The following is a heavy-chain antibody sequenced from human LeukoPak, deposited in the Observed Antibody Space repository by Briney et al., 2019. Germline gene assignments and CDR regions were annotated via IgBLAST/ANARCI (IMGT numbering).Heavy chain of an antibody. D-gene: IGHD3-10*01. Sequence: SSETLSLTCAVYGGSFSGYYWSWIRQPPGKGLEWIGEINHSGSTNYNPSLKSRVTISVDTSKNQFSLKLSSVTAADTAVYYCARGRPAGITMVRGAKNFDYWGQGTLVTVSS. CDR3: ARGRPAGITMVRGAKNFDY. CDR1: GGSFSGYY. V-gene: IGHV4-34*01. CDR2: INHSGST. J-gene: IGHJ4*02.